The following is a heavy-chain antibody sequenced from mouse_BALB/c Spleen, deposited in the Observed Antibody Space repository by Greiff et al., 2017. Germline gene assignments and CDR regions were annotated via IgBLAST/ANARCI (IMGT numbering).Heavy chain of an antibody. CDR1: GYTFTSYW. V-gene: IGHV1-7*01. Sequence: VHLVESGAELAKPGASVKMSCKASGYTFTSYWMHWVKQRPGQGLEWIGYINPSTGYTEYNQKFKDKATLTADKSSSTAYMQLSSLTSEDSAVYYCARATGAYWGQGTLVTVSA. J-gene: IGHJ3*01. CDR3: ARATGAY. D-gene: IGHD6-1*01. CDR2: INPSTGYT.